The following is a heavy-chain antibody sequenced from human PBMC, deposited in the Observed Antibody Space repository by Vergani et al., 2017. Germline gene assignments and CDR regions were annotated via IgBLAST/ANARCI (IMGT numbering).Heavy chain of an antibody. J-gene: IGHJ1*01. V-gene: IGHV3-30*03. Sequence: QVHLVESGGGVVQPGRSLRLSCVVSGFTSSYYGMHWVRQAPGKGLEWLAVISYDGTQKYYADSVKGRFTISRENSKSTLYLQMNRLRTEDTAVYYCATKSCGTPGCQIGYFREWGQGTLVTVSS. CDR1: GFTSSYYG. CDR3: ATKSCGTPGCQIGYFRE. CDR2: ISYDGTQK. D-gene: IGHD1-1*01.